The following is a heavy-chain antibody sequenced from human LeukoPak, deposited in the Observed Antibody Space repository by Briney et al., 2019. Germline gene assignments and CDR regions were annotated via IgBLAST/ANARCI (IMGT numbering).Heavy chain of an antibody. Sequence: SETLSLTCTVSGGSISGYYWSWIRQPPGKGLEWFGYIYYSGSTNYNPSLKSRVTISLDTSKNQFSLKLTSVTAADTAVYYCARRPVRGLYYFDHWGQGTLVTVSS. J-gene: IGHJ4*02. D-gene: IGHD3/OR15-3a*01. V-gene: IGHV4-59*08. CDR1: GGSISGYY. CDR3: ARRPVRGLYYFDH. CDR2: IYYSGST.